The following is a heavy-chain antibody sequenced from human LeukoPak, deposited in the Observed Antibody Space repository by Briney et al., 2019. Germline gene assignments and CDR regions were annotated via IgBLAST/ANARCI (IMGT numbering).Heavy chain of an antibody. Sequence: ASVKVSCKASGYTFTGYYMHWVRQAPGQGLELMGRINPNSGGTNYAQKFRGRVTMTRDTSVSTAYMELSRLRSDDTAVYYCARGADSSGISDFDYWGQGTLVTVSS. V-gene: IGHV1-2*06. CDR2: INPNSGGT. CDR3: ARGADSSGISDFDY. D-gene: IGHD6-19*01. CDR1: GYTFTGYY. J-gene: IGHJ4*02.